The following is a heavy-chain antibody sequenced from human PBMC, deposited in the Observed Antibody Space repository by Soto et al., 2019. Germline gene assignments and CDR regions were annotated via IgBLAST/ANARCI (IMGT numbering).Heavy chain of an antibody. D-gene: IGHD5-12*01. CDR2: ISSSSSTI. V-gene: IGHV3-48*01. CDR1: GFTFSSYS. Sequence: EVQLVESGGGLVQPGGSLRLSFAASGFTFSSYSMNWVRQATGKGLEWVSYISSSSSTIYYADSVKGRFTISRDNAKNSLYLQITSLIAEDTAVYYCARGDIVATSYWGQGTLVTVSS. J-gene: IGHJ4*02. CDR3: ARGDIVATSY.